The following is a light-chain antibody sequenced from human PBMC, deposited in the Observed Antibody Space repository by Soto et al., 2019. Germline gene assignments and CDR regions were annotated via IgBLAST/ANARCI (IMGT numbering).Light chain of an antibody. J-gene: IGKJ4*01. V-gene: IGKV4-1*01. CDR3: QQYYSIPPS. CDR1: QSILYSSNNKNY. CDR2: WAS. Sequence: DIVMTQSPDSLAVSLGERATINCKSSQSILYSSNNKNYLAWYQQKPGQPPNLLIYWASTRESGVPDRFSVSGSGTDFTLTISSLQAEDVADYYCQQYYSIPPSFGGGTKVEIK.